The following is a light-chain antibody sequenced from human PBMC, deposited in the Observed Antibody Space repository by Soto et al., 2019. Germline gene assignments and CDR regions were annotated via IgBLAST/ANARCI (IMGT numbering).Light chain of an antibody. J-gene: IGKJ4*02. CDR1: QNINNN. Sequence: EIVMTQSPATLSVSPGERATLSCRASQNINNNLAWYQQKPGQVPRLLIYHASTVATGIPARFSGSGSGTELTLTISSVQSEDFVLYYCQQYNDWPLTFGGGTKVEIK. V-gene: IGKV3-15*01. CDR3: QQYNDWPLT. CDR2: HAS.